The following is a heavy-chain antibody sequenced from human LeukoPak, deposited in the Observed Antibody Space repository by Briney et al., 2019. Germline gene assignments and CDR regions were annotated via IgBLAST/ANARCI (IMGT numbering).Heavy chain of an antibody. CDR1: GFTFSSYS. CDR3: ARDPDSGSYHGGDY. D-gene: IGHD1-26*01. V-gene: IGHV3-21*01. J-gene: IGHJ4*02. CDR2: ISSSSSYI. Sequence: PGGSLRLSCAASGFTFSSYSMNWVRQAPGKGLEWVSSISSSSSYIYYADSVKGRFTISRDNAKNSLYLQMNSLRAEDTAVYYCARDPDSGSYHGGDYWGQGTLVTVSS.